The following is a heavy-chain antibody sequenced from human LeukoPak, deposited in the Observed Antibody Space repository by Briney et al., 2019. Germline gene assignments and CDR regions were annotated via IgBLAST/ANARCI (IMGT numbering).Heavy chain of an antibody. Sequence: PGGSLRLSCAASGFTFSSYGMNWVRQAPGKGLEWVSSISSGSTYIYYADSMKGRFTISRDNAKNSLFLQMNSLRAEDTAVYYCAKAPPKEWGPGWYFDLWGRGTLVTVSS. CDR3: AKAPPKEWGPGWYFDL. CDR1: GFTFSSYG. CDR2: ISSGSTYI. J-gene: IGHJ2*01. V-gene: IGHV3-21*01. D-gene: IGHD3-16*01.